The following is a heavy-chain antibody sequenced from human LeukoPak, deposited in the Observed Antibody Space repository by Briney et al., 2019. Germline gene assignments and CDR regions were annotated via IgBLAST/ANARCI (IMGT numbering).Heavy chain of an antibody. V-gene: IGHV3-9*01. Sequence: GRSLRLSCVASGFTFDDYAMHWVRQAPGKGLEWVSGISWNSGSIGYADSVKGRFTISRDNAKNSLYLQMNSLRAEDTALYYCAKDIRPYYDSSGHEAPEYFQHWGQGTLVTVSS. J-gene: IGHJ1*01. CDR2: ISWNSGSI. D-gene: IGHD3-22*01. CDR1: GFTFDDYA. CDR3: AKDIRPYYDSSGHEAPEYFQH.